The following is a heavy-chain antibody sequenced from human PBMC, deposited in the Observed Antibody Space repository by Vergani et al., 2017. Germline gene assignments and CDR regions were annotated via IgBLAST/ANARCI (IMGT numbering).Heavy chain of an antibody. D-gene: IGHD3-3*01. CDR3: ATGRSLEWLSVYYYYYGMDV. CDR1: GFTFSSYA. V-gene: IGHV3-23*01. CDR2: ISGSGGST. Sequence: EVQLLESGGGLVQPGGSLRLSCAASGFTFSSYAMSWVRQAPGKGLEWVSAISGSGGSTYYADSVKGRFTISRDNSKNTLYLQMNSLRAEDTAVYYCATGRSLEWLSVYYYYYGMDVWGQGTTVTVSS. J-gene: IGHJ6*02.